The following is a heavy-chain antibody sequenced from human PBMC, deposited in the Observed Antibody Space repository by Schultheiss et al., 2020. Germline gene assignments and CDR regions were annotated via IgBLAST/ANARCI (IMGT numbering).Heavy chain of an antibody. D-gene: IGHD5/OR15-5a*01. Sequence: SETLSLTCAVYGGSFSGYYWSWIRQPPGKGLEWIGEINHSGSTNYNPSLKSRVTISVDTSKNQFSLKLSSVTAADTAVYYCASLPPDYWGQGTRVNGSS. J-gene: IGHJ4*02. CDR1: GGSFSGYY. CDR2: INHSGST. CDR3: ASLPPDY. V-gene: IGHV4-34*01.